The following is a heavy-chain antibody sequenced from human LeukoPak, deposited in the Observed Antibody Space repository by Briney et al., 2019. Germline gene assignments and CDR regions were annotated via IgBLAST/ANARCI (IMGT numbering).Heavy chain of an antibody. CDR1: GFTFDDYG. CDR2: IYSGGST. V-gene: IGHV3-66*01. CDR3: ARDHPPAGFDY. Sequence: GGSLRLSCAASGFTFDDYGMSWVRQAPGKGLEWVSVIYSGGSTYYADSVKGRFTISRDNSKNTLYLQMNSLRAEDTAVYYCARDHPPAGFDYWGQGTLVTVSS. J-gene: IGHJ4*02. D-gene: IGHD2-2*01.